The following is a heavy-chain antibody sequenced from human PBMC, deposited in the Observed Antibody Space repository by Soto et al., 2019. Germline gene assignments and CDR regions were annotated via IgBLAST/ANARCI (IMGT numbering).Heavy chain of an antibody. J-gene: IGHJ5*02. V-gene: IGHV1-8*01. Sequence: QVQLVQSGAEVKKPGASVKVSCKASGYTFTSYDINWVRQATGQGLEWMGWMNPNSGNTGYAQKFQGRVTMIRNPSISTAYMELSSLRSEGTVVYFCATERSVVGTGWFDAWGQGTLVTVSS. D-gene: IGHD6-13*01. CDR1: GYTFTSYD. CDR3: ATERSVVGTGWFDA. CDR2: MNPNSGNT.